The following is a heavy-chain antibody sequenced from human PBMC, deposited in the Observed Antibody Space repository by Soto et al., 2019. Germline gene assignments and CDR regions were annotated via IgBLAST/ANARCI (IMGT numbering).Heavy chain of an antibody. CDR3: ARGGSGYTWFNEF. J-gene: IGHJ4*02. CDR2: IIPVFHTA. D-gene: IGHD3-22*01. Sequence: QEQLVQSGAEVKKPGSSVKVSCKASGGLFSSYPISWVRQVPGQGLEWMGGIIPVFHTAYYTQRFQGRVTITADESTNTAYMELSSLISEDTAIYYCARGGSGYTWFNEFWGQGTLVTVSS. V-gene: IGHV1-69*01. CDR1: GGLFSSYP.